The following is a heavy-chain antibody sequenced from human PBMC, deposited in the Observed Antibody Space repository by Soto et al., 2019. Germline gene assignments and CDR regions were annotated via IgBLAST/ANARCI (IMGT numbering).Heavy chain of an antibody. D-gene: IGHD2-2*01. Sequence: GVSPRVSCQASGFTFSTYHMHWVRQAPAKGLEWVALISYDGRNKYYADSVKGRFTLSRDNSKNSLYLQMNTRRAEDTAVYYCASFCSSTACYVSGMDVWGHGTMVTV. CDR2: ISYDGRNK. J-gene: IGHJ6*02. CDR3: ASFCSSTACYVSGMDV. V-gene: IGHV3-30*03. CDR1: GFTFSTYH.